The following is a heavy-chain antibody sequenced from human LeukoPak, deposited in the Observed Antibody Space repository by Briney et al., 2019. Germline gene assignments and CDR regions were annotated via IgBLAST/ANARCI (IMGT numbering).Heavy chain of an antibody. Sequence: GSLRLSCAASGFTFSTYWMSWVRQAPGKGLEWVANIKQDGSERSYVDSVKGRFTISRDNAKNSLYLQMNSLRAEDTAVYFCARDQRSRTADPWGQGTLVTVSS. CDR1: GFTFSTYW. V-gene: IGHV3-7*01. D-gene: IGHD2-21*02. CDR3: ARDQRSRTADP. J-gene: IGHJ5*02. CDR2: IKQDGSER.